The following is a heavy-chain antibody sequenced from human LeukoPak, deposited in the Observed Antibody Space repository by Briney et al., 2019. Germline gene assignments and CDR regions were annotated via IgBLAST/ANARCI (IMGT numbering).Heavy chain of an antibody. CDR2: IIPFLGTP. D-gene: IGHD2-15*01. CDR3: ARDDKTSGGYEPYYMDV. Sequence: SVKVSCKASGGTFSNYVVSWVREAPGQGLEWMGGIIPFLGTPNYSQKFQGRVTITAAESMTTAYMELSSLRPEDTAVYYCARDDKTSGGYEPYYMDVWGKGTTVTVSS. V-gene: IGHV1-69*13. CDR1: GGTFSNYV. J-gene: IGHJ6*03.